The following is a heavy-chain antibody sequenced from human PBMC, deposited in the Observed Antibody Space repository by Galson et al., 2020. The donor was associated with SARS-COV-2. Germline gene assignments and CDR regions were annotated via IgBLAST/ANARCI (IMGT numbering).Heavy chain of an antibody. Sequence: GGSLRLSCADSGFTFSSNAMHWVRQAPGRGLEWLAGISFDAYNKYYADSVKGRFTISRDNSKSTLYLQMNSLRPEDTAVYYCAKSGYSNAFDIWGQGTMVTVSS. CDR3: AKSGYSNAFDI. CDR2: ISFDAYNK. D-gene: IGHD2-15*01. V-gene: IGHV3-30*18. J-gene: IGHJ3*02. CDR1: GFTFSSNA.